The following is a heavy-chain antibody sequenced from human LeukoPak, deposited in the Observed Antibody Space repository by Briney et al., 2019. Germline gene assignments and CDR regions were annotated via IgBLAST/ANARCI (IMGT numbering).Heavy chain of an antibody. CDR3: ARVTVEVVPYFDY. D-gene: IGHD3-22*01. Sequence: GGSLRLSCAASGFTFSSYSMNWVRQAPGKGLEWVSYISSSSSTIYYADSVKGRFTISRDNAKNSLYLQMNSLRAEDTAVYYCARVTVEVVPYFDYWGQGTLVTVPS. CDR1: GFTFSSYS. V-gene: IGHV3-48*01. CDR2: ISSSSSTI. J-gene: IGHJ4*02.